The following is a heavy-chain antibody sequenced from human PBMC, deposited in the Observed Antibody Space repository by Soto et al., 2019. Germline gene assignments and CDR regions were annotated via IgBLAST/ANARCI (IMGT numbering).Heavy chain of an antibody. CDR3: ARLPDYYGTGTFTFDP. V-gene: IGHV1-2*02. Sequence: QVQLVQSGAEVKKPGASVKVSCKASGHTLTGYYVQWVRQAPGQGLEWMGWINAKSGGTKYAQKFQGRVTMPRDTSISTVYMELSLLRSDDTAVYYCARLPDYYGTGTFTFDPWGQGTLVIVSS. J-gene: IGHJ5*02. D-gene: IGHD3-10*01. CDR1: GHTLTGYY. CDR2: INAKSGGT.